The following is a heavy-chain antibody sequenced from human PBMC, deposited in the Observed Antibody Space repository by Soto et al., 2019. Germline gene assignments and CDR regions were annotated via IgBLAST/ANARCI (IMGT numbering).Heavy chain of an antibody. D-gene: IGHD2-15*01. Sequence: SETLSLTCTVSGDSISTHHWTWIRQPPGKGLEWIGNIYNTGSTNYDPSLKSRVTISVDTSKNRFSLKLSSVTAADTAMYYCATWGGYSIGGSCYSGHFDYWGQGTLVTVS. CDR2: IYNTGST. CDR3: ATWGGYSIGGSCYSGHFDY. CDR1: GDSISTHH. J-gene: IGHJ4*02. V-gene: IGHV4-59*11.